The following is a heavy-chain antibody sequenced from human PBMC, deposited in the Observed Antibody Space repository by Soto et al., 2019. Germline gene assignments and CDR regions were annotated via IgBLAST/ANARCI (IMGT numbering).Heavy chain of an antibody. D-gene: IGHD3-10*01. CDR2: INPNSGGT. CDR1: GYTFTGYY. Sequence: ASVKVSCKASGYTFTGYYMHWVRQAPGQGLEWMGWINPNSGGTNYAQKFQGWVTMTRDTSISTAYMELSRLRSDGTAVYYCARLLAGDAFGEVWGQGTLVTVSS. CDR3: ARLLAGDAFGEV. V-gene: IGHV1-2*04. J-gene: IGHJ4*02.